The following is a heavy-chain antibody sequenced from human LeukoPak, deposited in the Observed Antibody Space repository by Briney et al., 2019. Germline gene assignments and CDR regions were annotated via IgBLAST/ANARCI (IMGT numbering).Heavy chain of an antibody. CDR2: IGGRGGST. CDR1: GFRFSDYT. V-gene: IGHV3-23*01. J-gene: IGHJ5*02. D-gene: IGHD3-16*01. CDR3: GKEGGA. Sequence: PGGSLRLSCAASGFRFSDYTMTWVRQAPGKGPEWVSAIGGRGGSTYYADSLGGRFTISRDNSQDMVYLQMDSLKVEDTATYYCGKEGGAWGQGTKVTVS.